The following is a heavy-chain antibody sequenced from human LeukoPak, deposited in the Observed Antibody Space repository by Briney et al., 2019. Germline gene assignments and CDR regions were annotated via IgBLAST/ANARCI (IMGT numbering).Heavy chain of an antibody. D-gene: IGHD3-3*01. Sequence: GGSLRLSCAASGFTFSSYGMHWVRQAPGKGLEWVSGISGSGGSRFYTDSVKGRFTISRDNSKNTLYLQMNSLRAEDTAVYYCAKPGDFWALDFDYWGQGTLVTASS. CDR3: AKPGDFWALDFDY. V-gene: IGHV3-23*01. J-gene: IGHJ4*02. CDR1: GFTFSSYG. CDR2: ISGSGGSR.